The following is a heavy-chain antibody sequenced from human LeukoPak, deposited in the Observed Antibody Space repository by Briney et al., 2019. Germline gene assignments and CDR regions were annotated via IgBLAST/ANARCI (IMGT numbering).Heavy chain of an antibody. V-gene: IGHV3-23*01. D-gene: IGHD3-22*01. CDR2: ISGSGGIT. CDR3: AKGPTDFDSSGQTYFDY. CDR1: GFTFSSCA. J-gene: IGHJ4*02. Sequence: PGGSLRLSCAASGFTFSSCAMNWVRQAPGKGLEWVSGISGSGGITHYADSVRGRLTISRDNSKNTLYLQMSSLRAEDTAVYYCAKGPTDFDSSGQTYFDYWGQGSLVTVSS.